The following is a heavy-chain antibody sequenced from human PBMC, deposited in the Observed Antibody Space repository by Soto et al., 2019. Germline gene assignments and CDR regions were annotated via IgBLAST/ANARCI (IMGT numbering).Heavy chain of an antibody. Sequence: GGSLRLSCAASGFTFSSYAMSWVRQAPGKGLEWVSAISGSGGSTYYADSVKGRFTISRDNSKNTLYLQMNSLRAEDTAVYYCAKDLSITIFEVVIIFDYWGQGTLVTVSS. CDR3: AKDLSITIFEVVIIFDY. V-gene: IGHV3-23*01. D-gene: IGHD3-3*01. J-gene: IGHJ4*02. CDR1: GFTFSSYA. CDR2: ISGSGGST.